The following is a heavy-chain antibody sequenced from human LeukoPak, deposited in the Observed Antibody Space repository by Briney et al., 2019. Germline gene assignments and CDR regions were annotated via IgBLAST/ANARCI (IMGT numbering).Heavy chain of an antibody. CDR3: ARDDILTGHDY. J-gene: IGHJ4*02. CDR2: ISSSSSYI. Sequence: GGSLRLSCAASGFTFSDYYMSWIRQAPGKGLEWVSSISSSSSYIYYADSVKGRFTISRDNAKNSLYLQMNSLRAEDTAVYYCARDDILTGHDYWGQGTLVTVSS. CDR1: GFTFSDYY. V-gene: IGHV3-11*06. D-gene: IGHD3-9*01.